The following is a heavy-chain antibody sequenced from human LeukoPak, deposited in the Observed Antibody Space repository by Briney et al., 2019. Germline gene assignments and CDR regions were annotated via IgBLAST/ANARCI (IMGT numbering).Heavy chain of an antibody. CDR3: AKDRGIEAADYYFDY. D-gene: IGHD6-13*01. V-gene: IGHV3-30*18. CDR2: ISYDGSNE. CDR1: GFTFSSYG. J-gene: IGHJ4*02. Sequence: GRSLRLSCAASGFTFSSYGMHWVRQAPGKGLEWVAVISYDGSNEYYADSVKGRFTISRDNSKNTLYLQMNSLRAEDTAVYYCAKDRGIEAADYYFDYWGQGTLVTVSS.